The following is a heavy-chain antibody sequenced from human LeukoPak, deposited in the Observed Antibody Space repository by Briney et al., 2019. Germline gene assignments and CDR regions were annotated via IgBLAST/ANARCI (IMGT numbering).Heavy chain of an antibody. CDR3: ARGQTHTTRQRAYYYDSSGPHEEAFDI. CDR2: ISAYNGNT. CDR1: GYTFTSYG. V-gene: IGHV1-18*01. Sequence: ASVKVSCKASGYTFTSYGISWVRQAPGQGLEWMGWISAYNGNTNYAQKLQGRVTMTTDTSTSTAYMELRSLRSDDTAVYYCARGQTHTTRQRAYYYDSSGPHEEAFDIWGQGTMVTVSS. D-gene: IGHD3-22*01. J-gene: IGHJ3*02.